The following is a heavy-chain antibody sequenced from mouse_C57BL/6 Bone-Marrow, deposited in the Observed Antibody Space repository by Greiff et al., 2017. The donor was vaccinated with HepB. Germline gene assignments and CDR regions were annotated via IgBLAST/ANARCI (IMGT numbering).Heavy chain of an antibody. V-gene: IGHV5-9-1*02. CDR1: GFTFTSYA. J-gene: IGHJ3*01. CDR3: TRDRHAWFAY. Sequence: EVMLLQSGEGLVKPGGSLKLSCAASGFTFTSYAMHWVRQTPVKRLEWVAYISSGGGYNYYADTVKGRFTISRDNARNTLYLQMSSLKSEDTAIYYCTRDRHAWFAYWGQGTLVTVSA. CDR2: ISSGGGYN.